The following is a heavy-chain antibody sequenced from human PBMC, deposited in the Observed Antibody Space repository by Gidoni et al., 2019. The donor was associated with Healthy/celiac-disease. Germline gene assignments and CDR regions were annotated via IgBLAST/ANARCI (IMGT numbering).Heavy chain of an antibody. D-gene: IGHD3-3*01. Sequence: EVQLVESGGGLVQPGGSLRLSYAASGFTFSSYSMNWVRQAPGKGLEWVSYISSSSSTIYYADSVKGRFTISRDNAKNSLYLQMNSLRAEDTAVYYCARDRYDFWSGLLDVWGKGTTVTVSS. CDR1: GFTFSSYS. J-gene: IGHJ6*04. CDR3: ARDRYDFWSGLLDV. CDR2: ISSSSSTI. V-gene: IGHV3-48*01.